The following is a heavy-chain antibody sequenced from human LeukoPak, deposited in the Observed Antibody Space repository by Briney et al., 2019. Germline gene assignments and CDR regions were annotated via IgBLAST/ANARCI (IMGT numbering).Heavy chain of an antibody. CDR3: AKARGRMKQWLVLTIDY. J-gene: IGHJ4*02. CDR2: VSYDGSNK. D-gene: IGHD6-19*01. V-gene: IGHV3-30-3*01. Sequence: GGSLRLSCAASGFTFSSYAMHWVRQAPGKGLEWVAVVSYDGSNKYYADSVEGRFTISRDNSKNTLYLQMNSLRAEDTAVYYCAKARGRMKQWLVLTIDYWGQGTLVTVSS. CDR1: GFTFSSYA.